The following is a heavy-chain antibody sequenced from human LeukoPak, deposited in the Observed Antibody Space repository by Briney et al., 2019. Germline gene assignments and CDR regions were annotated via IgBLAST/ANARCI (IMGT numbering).Heavy chain of an antibody. CDR1: GRSFSGYY. J-gene: IGHJ6*02. CDR2: INHSGST. Sequence: PSETLSLTCAVYGRSFSGYYWSWIRQPPGKGLEWIGEINHSGSTNYNPSLKSRVTISVDTSKNQFSLKLSSVTAADTAVYYCAGYYYDTPYGMDVWGQGTTVTVSS. D-gene: IGHD3-22*01. CDR3: AGYYYDTPYGMDV. V-gene: IGHV4-34*01.